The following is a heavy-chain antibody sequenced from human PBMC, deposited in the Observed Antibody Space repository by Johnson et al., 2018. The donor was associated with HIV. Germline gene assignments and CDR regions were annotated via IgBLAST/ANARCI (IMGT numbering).Heavy chain of an antibody. J-gene: IGHJ3*02. CDR3: AKVGAKVPDAFDI. Sequence: VQLVESGGGVVQPGRSLRLSCAASGFTFSSYAMSWVRQAPGKGLEWVSAISGSGGSTYYADSVKGRFTIARDNSKNTLHLQRNSLRAEDTAVYYCAKVGAKVPDAFDIWGQGTMVTVSS. D-gene: IGHD1-26*01. CDR2: ISGSGGST. V-gene: IGHV3-23*04. CDR1: GFTFSSYA.